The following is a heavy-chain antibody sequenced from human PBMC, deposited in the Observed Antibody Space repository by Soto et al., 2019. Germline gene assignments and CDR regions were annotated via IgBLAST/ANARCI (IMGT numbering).Heavy chain of an antibody. V-gene: IGHV1-46*03. CDR1: GYTFTSYY. CDR2: INPSGGST. Sequence: QVQLVQSGAEVKKPGASVKVSCKASGYTFTSYYMHWVRQAPGQGLEWMGIINPSGGSTSYAQKFQGRVTMTRDTSTSTVYMELSSLRSEDTAVYYCARSNTAMATQHYYYGRDVWGQGTTVTVSS. J-gene: IGHJ6*02. CDR3: ARSNTAMATQHYYYGRDV. D-gene: IGHD5-18*01.